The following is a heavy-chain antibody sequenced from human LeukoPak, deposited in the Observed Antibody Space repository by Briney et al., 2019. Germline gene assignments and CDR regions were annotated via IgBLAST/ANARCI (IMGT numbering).Heavy chain of an antibody. CDR2: IKQDGSEN. CDR1: GFTFSTYW. J-gene: IGHJ4*02. V-gene: IGHV3-7*05. Sequence: GGSLRLSCAASGFTFSTYWMSWVRQAPGKGLEWVANIKQDGSENYYVDSVKGRFTISRDNAKNSLFLQMNSLRTEDTAVYYCARVRGGANYFDYWGQGTLVTVSS. CDR3: ARVRGGANYFDY. D-gene: IGHD2-15*01.